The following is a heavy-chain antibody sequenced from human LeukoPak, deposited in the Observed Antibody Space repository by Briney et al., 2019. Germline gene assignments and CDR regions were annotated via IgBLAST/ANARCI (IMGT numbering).Heavy chain of an antibody. J-gene: IGHJ5*02. CDR2: INPSGGST. D-gene: IGHD2-15*01. Sequence: ASVKVSCKASGYTFTSYYMHWVRQAPGQGLEWMGIINPSGGSTSYAQKFQGRVTMTRDTSTSTVYMELSSLRSEDTAVYYCARGYLYCSGGSCTPNWFDPWGQGTLVTVSS. CDR1: GYTFTSYY. V-gene: IGHV1-46*01. CDR3: ARGYLYCSGGSCTPNWFDP.